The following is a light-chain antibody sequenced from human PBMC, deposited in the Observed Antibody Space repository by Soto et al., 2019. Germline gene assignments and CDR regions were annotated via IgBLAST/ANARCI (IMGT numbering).Light chain of an antibody. CDR3: QQYGSSVWT. CDR1: QSVTSNY. V-gene: IGKV3-20*01. J-gene: IGKJ1*01. Sequence: EIVLTQSPGTLSLSPGERATLSCRASQSVTSNYLAWYQQRPGQPPRLLMYDASNRATGIPDRFSGSGSGTDFSLTISRLEPEDFAVYSCQQYGSSVWTFGQGTKVEVK. CDR2: DAS.